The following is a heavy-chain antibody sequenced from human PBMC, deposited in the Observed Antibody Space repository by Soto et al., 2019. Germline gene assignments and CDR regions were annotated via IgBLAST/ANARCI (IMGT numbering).Heavy chain of an antibody. V-gene: IGHV3-48*01. J-gene: IGHJ4*02. CDR1: GFTFSTYA. Sequence: EVQLVESGGGLVQPGGSLRLSCAASGFTFSTYAMNWVRQAPGKGLEWVSYIGSNSRIIYYADSVKGRFTISRDNAKNSLYLQMNSLRAEDTAVYYCARVIGLGWSAYWGQGTLVTVSS. CDR2: IGSNSRII. D-gene: IGHD3-16*02. CDR3: ARVIGLGWSAY.